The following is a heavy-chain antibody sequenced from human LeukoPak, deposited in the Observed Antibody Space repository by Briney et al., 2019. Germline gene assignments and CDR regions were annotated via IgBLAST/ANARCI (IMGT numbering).Heavy chain of an antibody. CDR3: ARDQNDFWSGYGYY. D-gene: IGHD3-3*01. J-gene: IGHJ4*02. V-gene: IGHV4-39*07. CDR1: GGSISSSSYY. Sequence: SETLSLTCTVYGGSISSSSYYWGWIRQPPGKGLEWIGSIYYSGSTYYNPSLKSRVTISVDTSKNQFSLKLSSVTAADTAVYYCARDQNDFWSGYGYYWGQGTLVTVSS. CDR2: IYYSGST.